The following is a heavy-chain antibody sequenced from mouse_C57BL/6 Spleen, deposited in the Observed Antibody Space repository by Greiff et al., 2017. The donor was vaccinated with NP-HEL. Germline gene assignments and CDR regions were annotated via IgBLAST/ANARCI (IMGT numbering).Heavy chain of an antibody. D-gene: IGHD2-3*01. CDR3: ASYPDGYYPAWFAY. CDR2: IDPANGNT. CDR1: GFNIKNTY. Sequence: EVQLQESVAELVRPGASVKLSCTASGFNIKNTYMHWVKQRPEQGLEWIGRIDPANGNTKYAPKFQGKATITADTSSNTAYLRLSSLTSEDTAIYYCASYPDGYYPAWFAYWGQGTLVTVSA. V-gene: IGHV14-3*01. J-gene: IGHJ3*01.